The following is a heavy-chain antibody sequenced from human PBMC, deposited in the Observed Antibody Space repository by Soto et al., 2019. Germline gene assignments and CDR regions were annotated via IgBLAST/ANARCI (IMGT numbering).Heavy chain of an antibody. J-gene: IGHJ3*02. CDR1: GYTFTRHY. D-gene: IGHD6-13*01. CDR2: INSSGGYT. Sequence: QMQLVQSGAEVKKPGASVKVSCKASGYTFTRHYIHWVRQAPGQGLEWMGIINSSGGYTYYAQKFQGRVALIGDTSTRTVYMELSSLRSEATAVYFCARDLLAAGSDALDIWGQGTMVTVSS. CDR3: ARDLLAAGSDALDI. V-gene: IGHV1-46*01.